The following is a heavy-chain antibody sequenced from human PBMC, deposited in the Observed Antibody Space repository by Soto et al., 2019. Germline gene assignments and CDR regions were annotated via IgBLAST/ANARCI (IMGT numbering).Heavy chain of an antibody. CDR2: IYWDDDK. CDR1: GFSLSTSGVG. Sequence: QITLKESGPTLVKPTQTLTLTCPFSGFSLSTSGVGVGWIRQPPGKALEWLALIYWDDDKRYSPSLKSRLTITKDTSKKQVVLTMTNMDPVDTATYYCAHSGVVVTPNFDYWGQGTLVTVSS. CDR3: AHSGVVVTPNFDY. D-gene: IGHD2-21*02. V-gene: IGHV2-5*02. J-gene: IGHJ4*02.